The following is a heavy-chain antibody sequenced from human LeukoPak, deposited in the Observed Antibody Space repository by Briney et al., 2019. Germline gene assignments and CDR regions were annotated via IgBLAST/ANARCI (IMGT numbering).Heavy chain of an antibody. CDR2: INPNSGGT. D-gene: IGHD3-22*01. V-gene: IGHV1-2*06. CDR3: ARIYYYDSSGLTSGYYYIDV. J-gene: IGHJ6*03. CDR1: GYTFTGYY. Sequence: ASVKVSCKASGYTFTGYYMHWVRQAPGQGLEWMGRINPNSGGTNYAQKFQGRVTMTRDTSISTAYMELSRLRSDDTAVYYCARIYYYDSSGLTSGYYYIDVWGKGTTVTVSS.